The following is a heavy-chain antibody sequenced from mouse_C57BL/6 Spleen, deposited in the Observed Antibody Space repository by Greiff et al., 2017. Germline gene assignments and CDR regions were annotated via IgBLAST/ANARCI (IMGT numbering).Heavy chain of an antibody. CDR3: ASLIYYGYDGGVY. CDR1: GFTFSSYT. J-gene: IGHJ3*01. D-gene: IGHD2-2*01. CDR2: ISGGGGNT. V-gene: IGHV5-9*01. Sequence: DVKLVESGGGLVKPGGSLKLSCAASGFTFSSYTMSWVRQTPEKRLEWVATISGGGGNTYYPDSVKGRFTISRDNAKNTLYLQMSSLRSEDTALYYCASLIYYGYDGGVYWGQGTLVTVSA.